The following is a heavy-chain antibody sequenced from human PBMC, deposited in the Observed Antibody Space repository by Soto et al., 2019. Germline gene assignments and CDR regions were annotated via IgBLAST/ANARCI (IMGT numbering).Heavy chain of an antibody. CDR2: IIPIPGTA. CDR3: ARSQGSSTSLEIYYYYYYGMDV. J-gene: IGHJ6*02. V-gene: IGHV1-69*01. Sequence: QVQLVQSGAEVKKPGSSVKVSCKASGGTFGSYAISWVRQAPGQGLEWMGGIIPIPGTANYAQKFQGRVTIAGDESTSTAYMELSSLRSEDTAVYYCARSQGSSTSLEIYYYYYYGMDVWGQGTTVTLSS. D-gene: IGHD2-2*01. CDR1: GGTFGSYA.